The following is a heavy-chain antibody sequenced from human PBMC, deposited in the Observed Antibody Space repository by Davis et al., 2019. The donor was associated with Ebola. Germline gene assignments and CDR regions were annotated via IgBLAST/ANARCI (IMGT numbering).Heavy chain of an antibody. CDR3: AKDSGSYYYYYYGMDV. CDR1: GFIFSSYA. V-gene: IGHV3-23*01. Sequence: GESLKISCAASGFIFSSYAMSWVRQAPGKGLEWVSAISGSGGSTYYADSVKGRFTISRDNSKNTLYLQMNSLRAEDTAVYYCAKDSGSYYYYYYGMDVWGQGTTVTVSS. J-gene: IGHJ6*02. D-gene: IGHD1-26*01. CDR2: ISGSGGST.